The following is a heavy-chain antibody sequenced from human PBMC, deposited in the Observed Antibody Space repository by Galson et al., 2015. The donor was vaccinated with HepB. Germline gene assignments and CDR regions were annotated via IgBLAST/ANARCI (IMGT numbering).Heavy chain of an antibody. J-gene: IGHJ3*02. CDR2: ISSTTGYI. Sequence: SLRLSCAASGFSFSSFSVNWVRQAPGKGLEWVSSISSTTGYIYYADSVKGRFTISRDNAKKSLYLQMNSLRAEDTAVYYCARDRLGYCSGGSCYSRYGAFDIWGLGTMVTVSS. CDR3: ARDRLGYCSGGSCYSRYGAFDI. V-gene: IGHV3-21*01. D-gene: IGHD2-15*01. CDR1: GFSFSSFS.